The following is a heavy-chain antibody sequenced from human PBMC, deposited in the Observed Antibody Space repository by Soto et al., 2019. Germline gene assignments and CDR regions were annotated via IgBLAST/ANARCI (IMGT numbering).Heavy chain of an antibody. CDR3: LIVPQQLIFYFFY. J-gene: IGHJ4*02. V-gene: IGHV3-23*01. Sequence: GGSLRLSCAASEFTFSNYAMSWVRQAPGKGLEWVSSISDNGGTTYYADSVKGRFTISRDNSKNTLYLQMNSLRAEDTAVYYFLIVPQQLIFYFFYWGQVIRVSV. D-gene: IGHD6-13*01. CDR2: ISDNGGTT. CDR1: EFTFSNYA.